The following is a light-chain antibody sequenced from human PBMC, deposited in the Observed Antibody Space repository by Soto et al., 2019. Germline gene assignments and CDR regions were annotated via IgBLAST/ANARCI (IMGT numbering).Light chain of an antibody. J-gene: IGKJ5*01. V-gene: IGKV1-39*01. Sequence: DIQMTQSPSSLSASVGDRVTITCRASQSINTYLNWYQQKPGKAPKLLIYAASSLQSGVPSGFSGSGSGTDFTLTISSLQPEDFATYYCQQSYSTPITFGQGTRLEIK. CDR3: QQSYSTPIT. CDR1: QSINTY. CDR2: AAS.